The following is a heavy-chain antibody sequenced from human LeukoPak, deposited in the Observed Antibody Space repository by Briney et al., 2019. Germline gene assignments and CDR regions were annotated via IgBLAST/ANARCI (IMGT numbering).Heavy chain of an antibody. V-gene: IGHV4-4*02. CDR1: GGSISSDNW. Sequence: SETLSLTCAVSGGSISSDNWWAWVRQPPGKGLEWIGEIYHSGSTNYNPSLKSRVTLSLDKSKNQFSLMLSSVTAADTAVYYCARGGQTRNFDYWGQGTLVTVSS. J-gene: IGHJ4*02. CDR3: ARGGQTRNFDY. CDR2: IYHSGST. D-gene: IGHD4-23*01.